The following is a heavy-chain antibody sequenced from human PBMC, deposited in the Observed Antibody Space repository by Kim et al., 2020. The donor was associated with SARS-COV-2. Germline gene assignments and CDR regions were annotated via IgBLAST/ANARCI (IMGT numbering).Heavy chain of an antibody. Sequence: GGSLRLSCAASGFTFSSYSMNWVRQAPGKGLEWVSSISSSSSYIYYADSVKGRFTISRDNAKNSLYLQMNSLRAEDTAVYYCAKEYTGYYKRGFDYWGQGTLVTVSS. V-gene: IGHV3-21*01. J-gene: IGHJ4*02. CDR2: ISSSSSYI. CDR1: GFTFSSYS. D-gene: IGHD3-9*01. CDR3: AKEYTGYYKRGFDY.